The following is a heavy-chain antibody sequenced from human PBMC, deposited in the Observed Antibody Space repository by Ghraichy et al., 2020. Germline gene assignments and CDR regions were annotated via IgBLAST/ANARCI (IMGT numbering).Heavy chain of an antibody. Sequence: GGSLRLSCAASGFTVSSNYMSWVRQAPGKGPEWVSVIYSGGSTYYADSVKGRFTISRDNSKNTLYLQMNSLRAEDTAVYYCARQANEHYYDSSGPGDYWGQGTLVTVSS. D-gene: IGHD3-22*01. CDR1: GFTVSSNY. CDR2: IYSGGST. CDR3: ARQANEHYYDSSGPGDY. J-gene: IGHJ4*02. V-gene: IGHV3-66*04.